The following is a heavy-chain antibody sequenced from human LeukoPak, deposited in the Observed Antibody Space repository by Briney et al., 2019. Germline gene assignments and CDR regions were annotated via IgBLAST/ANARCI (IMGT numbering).Heavy chain of an antibody. CDR1: GGSFSGYY. J-gene: IGHJ6*03. Sequence: PSETLSLTCAVYGGSFSGYYWSWIRQPPGKGLEWIGEINHSGSTNYNPSLKSRVTISVDTSKNQFSLKLSSVTAADTAVYYCARAQLAARWYYYYMDVWGKGTTVTVSS. CDR2: INHSGST. V-gene: IGHV4-34*01. CDR3: ARAQLAARWYYYYMDV. D-gene: IGHD6-6*01.